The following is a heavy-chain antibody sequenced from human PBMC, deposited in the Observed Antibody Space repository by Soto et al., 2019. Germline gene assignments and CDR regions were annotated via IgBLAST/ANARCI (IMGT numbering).Heavy chain of an antibody. CDR2: MNPNNDDT. J-gene: IGHJ5*02. Sequence: QVQLVQSGAEVKKPGASVKVSCKASGYTFTSYDINWVRQATGQGLEWMGWMNPNNDDTGYAQKFQGRVTMTRNTCISTAYRELRTMRSEETAVYYCARVGYSSGWSWGQGTLVTVSS. CDR3: ARVGYSSGWS. D-gene: IGHD6-19*01. V-gene: IGHV1-8*01. CDR1: GYTFTSYD.